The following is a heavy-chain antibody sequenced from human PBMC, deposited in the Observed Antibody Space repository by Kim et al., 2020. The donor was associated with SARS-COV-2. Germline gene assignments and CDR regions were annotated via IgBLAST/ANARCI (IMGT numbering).Heavy chain of an antibody. CDR3: AKDLLYGSGSYSHYYYYYGMDV. D-gene: IGHD3-10*01. J-gene: IGHJ6*02. Sequence: GGSLRLSCAASGFTFSSYAMSWVRQAPGKGLEWVSAISGSGGSTYYADSVKGRFTISRDNSKNTLYLQMNSLRAEDTAVYYCAKDLLYGSGSYSHYYYYYGMDVWGQGTTVTVSS. V-gene: IGHV3-23*01. CDR2: ISGSGGST. CDR1: GFTFSSYA.